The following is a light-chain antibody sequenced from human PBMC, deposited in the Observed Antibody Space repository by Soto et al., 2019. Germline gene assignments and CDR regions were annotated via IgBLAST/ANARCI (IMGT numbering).Light chain of an antibody. CDR2: GAS. V-gene: IGKV1-12*01. CDR3: QQTSVYPRT. Sequence: DIQMTQSPSSVSASVGDRVTITCRASQEISTFLAWYRQTPGKAPTLLIRGASTLHSGVPSRCSGSGSGNDFTLTSSSLQPEDFATYCCQQTSVYPRTFGQGTKVDF. J-gene: IGKJ3*01. CDR1: QEISTF.